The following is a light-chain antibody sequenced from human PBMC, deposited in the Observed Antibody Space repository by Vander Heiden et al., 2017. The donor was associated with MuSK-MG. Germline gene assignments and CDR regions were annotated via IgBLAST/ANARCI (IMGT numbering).Light chain of an antibody. CDR2: AAS. J-gene: IGKJ4*02. CDR3: QQYYSSPFT. V-gene: IGKV1D-8*03. CDR1: QGISSY. Sequence: VIWLTQSPSLLSASTGDRVTISCRISQGISSYLDWYQQKPGKAPELLIYAASTLQSGVPSRFSGSGSGTDFTLTISCLQSEDFATYYCQQYYSSPFTFGGGTKVEIK.